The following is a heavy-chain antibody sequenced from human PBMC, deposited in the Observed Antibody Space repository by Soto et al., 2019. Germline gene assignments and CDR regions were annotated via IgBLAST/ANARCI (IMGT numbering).Heavy chain of an antibody. D-gene: IGHD3-10*01. CDR3: TRGGWTTYYSPFFDY. CDR1: GFSFSTSEVG. J-gene: IGHJ4*02. Sequence: QITLKESGPPLVKPTQTLTLTCTFSGFSFSTSEVGVGWIRQPPGKALEWLALIYWDDDKRYSPSLKSRLTITKDTSKNQVVLTMTSMDPVDTATYYCTRGGWTTYYSPFFDYWGQGTLVTVAS. V-gene: IGHV2-5*02. CDR2: IYWDDDK.